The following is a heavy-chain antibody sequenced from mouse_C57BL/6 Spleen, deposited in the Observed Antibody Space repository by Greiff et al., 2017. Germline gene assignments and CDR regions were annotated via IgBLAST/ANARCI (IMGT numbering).Heavy chain of an antibody. J-gene: IGHJ3*01. CDR2: IYPGDGDT. CDR1: GYAFSSYW. Sequence: QVQLQQSGAELVKPGASVKISCKASGYAFSSYWMNWVKQRPGKGLEWIGQIYPGDGDTNYNGKLKGKATLTADKSSSTAYMQLSSLTSEDSAVYFCARSMVYGGFAYWGQGTLVTVSA. V-gene: IGHV1-80*01. CDR3: ARSMVYGGFAY. D-gene: IGHD2-2*01.